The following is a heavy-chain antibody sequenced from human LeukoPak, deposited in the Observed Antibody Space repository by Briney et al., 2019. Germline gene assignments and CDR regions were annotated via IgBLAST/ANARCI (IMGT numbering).Heavy chain of an antibody. CDR3: AKDRETTASGTFDY. D-gene: IGHD6-13*01. Sequence: PGRSVRLSCGASGFTFNNYGMHYVRQAPGKGLEWVAVITDDGRNKNYADSVKGRFTISRDNSNNTLYLQMNSLRAEDTGVYYCAKDRETTASGTFDYWGQGTLVTVSS. CDR2: ITDDGRNK. V-gene: IGHV3-30*18. J-gene: IGHJ4*02. CDR1: GFTFNNYG.